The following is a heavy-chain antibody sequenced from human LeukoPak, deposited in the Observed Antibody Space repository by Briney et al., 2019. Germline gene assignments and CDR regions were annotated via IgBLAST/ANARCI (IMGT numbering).Heavy chain of an antibody. Sequence: GGSLRLSCAASGFTVSSNYMSWVRQAPGKGLEWVSVIYSGGSTYYADSVKGRFTISRDNSKNTLYLQMNSLRAEDTAVYYCARKRRDGYYFDYWGQGALVTVSS. V-gene: IGHV3-53*01. J-gene: IGHJ4*02. CDR2: IYSGGST. D-gene: IGHD5-24*01. CDR1: GFTVSSNY. CDR3: ARKRRDGYYFDY.